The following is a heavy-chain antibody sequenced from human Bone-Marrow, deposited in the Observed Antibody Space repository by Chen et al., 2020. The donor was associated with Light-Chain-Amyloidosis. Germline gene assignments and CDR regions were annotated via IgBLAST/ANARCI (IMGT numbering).Heavy chain of an antibody. CDR2: ISPDDSDA. V-gene: IGHV5-51*01. CDR1: GYTFPNYW. D-gene: IGHD5-12*01. Sequence: EVQLEQSGPEVKKPGESLKISCKGSGYTFPNYWIGWVRQMPGKGLEWMGVISPDDSDARYSPSFEGQVTISADKSNTTAYLQWRSLKASDTAMYYCARRRDGYNFDYWGQGTLVTVSS. CDR3: ARRRDGYNFDY. J-gene: IGHJ4*02.